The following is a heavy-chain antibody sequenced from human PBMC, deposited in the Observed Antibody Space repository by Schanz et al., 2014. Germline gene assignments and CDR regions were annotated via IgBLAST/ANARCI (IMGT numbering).Heavy chain of an antibody. CDR1: GFTFSSYV. D-gene: IGHD1-1*01. CDR3: ARRVPYSFGLDV. J-gene: IGHJ6*02. CDR2: ISASGDST. Sequence: EVQVVESGGGFVQPGGSLRLSCAASGFTFSSYVMNWVRQAAGRGLEWVSFISASGDSTSYADSVKGRFTISRDNSKNTLYLQMNSLRDEDTAMYYCARRVPYSFGLDVWGQGATVTVSS. V-gene: IGHV3-23*04.